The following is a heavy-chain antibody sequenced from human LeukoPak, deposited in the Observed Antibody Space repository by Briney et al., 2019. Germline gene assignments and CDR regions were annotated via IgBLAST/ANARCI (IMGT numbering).Heavy chain of an antibody. J-gene: IGHJ6*03. V-gene: IGHV3-21*01. CDR3: ARYSEVYYYVDV. CDR1: GFTFSSYS. Sequence: GGSLRLSCAASGFTFSSYSMNWVRQAPGKGLEWVATIRSYSSYRHYEDSVKGRFTISRDDAERSVYLQMDNVRVEDTAVYFCARYSEVYYYVDVWGTGTTVTVSS. CDR2: IRSYSSYR. D-gene: IGHD2-21*01.